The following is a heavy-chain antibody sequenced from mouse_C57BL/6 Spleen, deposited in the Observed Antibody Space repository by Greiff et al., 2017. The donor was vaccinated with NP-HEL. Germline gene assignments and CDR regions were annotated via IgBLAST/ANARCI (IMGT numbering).Heavy chain of an antibody. D-gene: IGHD2-4*01. V-gene: IGHV3-6*01. CDR2: ISYDGSN. CDR1: GYSITSGYY. Sequence: EVKLQESGPGLVKPSQSLSLTCSVTGYSITSGYYWNWIRQFPGNKLEWMGYISYDGSNNYNPSLKNRISITRDTSKNQFFLKLNSVTTEDTATYYCARDRDYDVGFAYWGQGTLVTVSA. CDR3: ARDRDYDVGFAY. J-gene: IGHJ3*01.